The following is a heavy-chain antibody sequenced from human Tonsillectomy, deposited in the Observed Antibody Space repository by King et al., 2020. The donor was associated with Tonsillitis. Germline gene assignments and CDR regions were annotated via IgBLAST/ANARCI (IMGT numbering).Heavy chain of an antibody. Sequence: VQLVESGGGLVQPGGSLRLSCAASGFTLSSYWMSWVRQAPGKGLEWVANIKQDGSEAYYVDSVTGRLTISRDNAENSLYLQMNSLRAEDTAVYYCAGDSLTATRAFDLWGRGTLVTVSS. D-gene: IGHD1-14*01. CDR2: IKQDGSEA. J-gene: IGHJ2*01. V-gene: IGHV3-7*03. CDR3: AGDSLTATRAFDL. CDR1: GFTLSSYW.